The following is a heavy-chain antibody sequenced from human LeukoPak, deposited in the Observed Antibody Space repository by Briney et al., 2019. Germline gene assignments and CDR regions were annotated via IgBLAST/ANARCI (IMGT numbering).Heavy chain of an antibody. CDR3: AKDPGIYGRAEYLQH. J-gene: IGHJ1*01. CDR2: ISGSGGST. Sequence: PGGSLRLSCAASGVTFSGYAMSWVRQAPGKGLEWVSAISGSGGSTYYAASVKGRFTISRDNSKNPLSLQMNSLTAEDTAVYYCAKDPGIYGRAEYLQHWGQGTLVTVSS. V-gene: IGHV3-23*01. D-gene: IGHD6-13*01. CDR1: GVTFSGYA.